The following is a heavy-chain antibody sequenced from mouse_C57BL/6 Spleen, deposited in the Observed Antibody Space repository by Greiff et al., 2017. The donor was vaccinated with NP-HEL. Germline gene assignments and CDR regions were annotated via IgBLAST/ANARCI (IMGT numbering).Heavy chain of an antibody. D-gene: IGHD4-1*01. CDR1: GFSFNTYA. V-gene: IGHV10-1*01. CDR2: IRSKSNNYAT. J-gene: IGHJ4*01. Sequence: GGGLVQPKGSLKLSCAASGFSFNTYAMNWVRQAPGKGLEWVARIRSKSNNYATYYADSVKDRFTISRDDSESMLYLQMNNLKTEDTAMYYCVRQGISGTNYAMDYWGQGTSVTVSS. CDR3: VRQGISGTNYAMDY.